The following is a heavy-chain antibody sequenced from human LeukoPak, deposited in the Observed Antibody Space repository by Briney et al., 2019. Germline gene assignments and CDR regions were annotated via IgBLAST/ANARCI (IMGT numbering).Heavy chain of an antibody. CDR1: GFTFDDYA. V-gene: IGHV3-9*01. Sequence: GGSLRLSCAASGFTFDDYAMHWVRQAPGKGLEWVSGISWNSGSIGYADSVKGRFTISRDNAKNSLYLQMNSLRAEDTALYYCAKVEGSGWYGGAFDIWGQGTMVTVSS. D-gene: IGHD6-19*01. J-gene: IGHJ3*02. CDR2: ISWNSGSI. CDR3: AKVEGSGWYGGAFDI.